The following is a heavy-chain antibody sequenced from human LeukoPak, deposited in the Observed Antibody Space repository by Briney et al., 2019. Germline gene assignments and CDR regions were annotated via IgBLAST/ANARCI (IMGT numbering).Heavy chain of an antibody. CDR3: ARDRTLWFGDNAFDI. CDR2: INPSGGST. V-gene: IGHV1-46*01. Sequence: GSSVKVSCKASGGTLSSYAINWVRQAPGQGLEWMGIINPSGGSTSYAQKFQGRVTMTRDTSTSTVYMELSSLRSEDTAVYYCARDRTLWFGDNAFDIWGQGTMVTVSS. J-gene: IGHJ3*02. CDR1: GGTLSSYA. D-gene: IGHD3-10*01.